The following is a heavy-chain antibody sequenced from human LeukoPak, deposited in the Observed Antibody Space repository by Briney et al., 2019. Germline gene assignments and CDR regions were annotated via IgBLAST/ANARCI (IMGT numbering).Heavy chain of an antibody. CDR2: IFYSGNT. J-gene: IGHJ4*02. CDR3: ARPNSGWYGYFDY. CDR1: GVSISSSPYY. D-gene: IGHD6-19*01. V-gene: IGHV4-39*01. Sequence: SETLSLTCTVSGVSISSSPYYWGWIRQPPGKGLEWIGTIFYSGNTYYNPSLKSRITISVDTPKNQFSLILTSVTAADTAVYYCARPNSGWYGYFDYWGQGALVTVSS.